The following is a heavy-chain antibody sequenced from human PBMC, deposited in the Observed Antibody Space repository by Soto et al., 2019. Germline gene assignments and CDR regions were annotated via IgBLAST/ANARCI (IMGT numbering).Heavy chain of an antibody. CDR2: IDPSDSYT. V-gene: IGHV5-10-1*01. CDR3: AKAYYDFWSGPWFGP. CDR1: GYSFTSYW. Sequence: GESLKISCKGSGYSFTSYWISWVRQMPGKGLEWMGRIDPSDSYTNYSPSFQGHVTISADKSISTAYLQWSSLKASDTAMYYCAKAYYDFWSGPWFGPWGQGTLVTGSS. J-gene: IGHJ5*02. D-gene: IGHD3-3*01.